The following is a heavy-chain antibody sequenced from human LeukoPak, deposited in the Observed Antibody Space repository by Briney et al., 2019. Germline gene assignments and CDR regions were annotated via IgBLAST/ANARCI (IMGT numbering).Heavy chain of an antibody. CDR1: GFTFSSYS. J-gene: IGHJ3*02. V-gene: IGHV3-21*01. CDR3: ARVIFGVVIIAFDI. D-gene: IGHD3-3*01. Sequence: GGSLRLSCAASGFTFSSYSMNWVRQAPGKGLEWVSSISSSSSYIYYVDSVKGRFTISRDNAKNSLYLQMNSLRAEDTAVYYCARVIFGVVIIAFDIWGQGTMVTVSS. CDR2: ISSSSSYI.